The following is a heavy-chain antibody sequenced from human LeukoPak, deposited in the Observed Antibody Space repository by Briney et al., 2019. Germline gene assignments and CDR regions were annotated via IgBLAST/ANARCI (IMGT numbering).Heavy chain of an antibody. CDR3: ARGNYYDSSGYGMDV. V-gene: IGHV1-46*01. D-gene: IGHD3-22*01. J-gene: IGHJ6*02. CDR2: INPSGGST. CDR1: GYTFTSYY. Sequence: ASVKVSCKASGYTFTSYYMHWVRQAPGQGLEWMGIINPSGGSTSYAQKFQGRVTMTRGTSTSTVYMELSSLRSENTAVYYCARGNYYDSSGYGMDVWGQGTTVTVSS.